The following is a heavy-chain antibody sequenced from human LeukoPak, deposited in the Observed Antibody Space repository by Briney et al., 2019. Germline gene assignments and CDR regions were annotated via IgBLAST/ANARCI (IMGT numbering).Heavy chain of an antibody. CDR1: GYTFTSYA. CDR3: ARSSSGWYPFDY. V-gene: IGHV1-3*01. Sequence: ASVKVSCKASGYTFTSYAMHWVRQAPGQRLEWMGWINAGNGNTKYSQKFQSRVTITRDTSASTAYMELSSLRSEDTAVYYCARSSSGWYPFDYWGQGTLVTVSS. D-gene: IGHD6-19*01. CDR2: INAGNGNT. J-gene: IGHJ4*02.